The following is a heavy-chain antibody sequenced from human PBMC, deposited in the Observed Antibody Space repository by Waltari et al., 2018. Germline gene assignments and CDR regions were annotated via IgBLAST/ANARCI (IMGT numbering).Heavy chain of an antibody. CDR1: AYSFTSSW. Sequence: EVPLVQSGAALKRPGESLKISCKPSAYSFTSSWTSWVRQMPGKGLEWMGSIYPGDSDTKYNPSFQGHVTISADKSISTTYLQWSSLKASDTATYYCAKSGGGVGYYFDYWGQGVLVTVSS. D-gene: IGHD2-21*01. CDR3: AKSGGGVGYYFDY. V-gene: IGHV5-51*01. CDR2: IYPGDSDT. J-gene: IGHJ4*02.